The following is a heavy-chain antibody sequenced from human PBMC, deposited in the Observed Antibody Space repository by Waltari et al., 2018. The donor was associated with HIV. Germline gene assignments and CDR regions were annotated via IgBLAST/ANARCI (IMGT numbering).Heavy chain of an antibody. Sequence: QVQLVQSGAEVKKPGSSVKVSCKASGGTFSSYAISWVRQAPGHGLEWMGRIIPILGIANYAQKFQGRVTITADKSTSTAYMELSSLRSEDTAVYYCAGRLLGKYYYGSGSEAIDYYYYGMDVWGQGTTVTVSS. J-gene: IGHJ6*02. CDR2: IIPILGIA. CDR3: AGRLLGKYYYGSGSEAIDYYYYGMDV. V-gene: IGHV1-69*04. CDR1: GGTFSSYA. D-gene: IGHD3-10*01.